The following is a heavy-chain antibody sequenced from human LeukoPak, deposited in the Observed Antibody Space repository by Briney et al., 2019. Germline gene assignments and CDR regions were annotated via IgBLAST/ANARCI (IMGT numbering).Heavy chain of an antibody. D-gene: IGHD3-16*01. J-gene: IGHJ3*02. V-gene: IGHV3-7*01. CDR3: VGWGISAI. CDR1: GFTFNSYW. CDR2: INPDGSVR. Sequence: GGSLRLSCEGSGFTFNSYWMNWLRQPPGKGLEWVANINPDGSVRTYVDSVKGRFTSSRDNAKNSLDLQMNSLRAEDTAVYYCVGWGISAIWGQGTTVSVSS.